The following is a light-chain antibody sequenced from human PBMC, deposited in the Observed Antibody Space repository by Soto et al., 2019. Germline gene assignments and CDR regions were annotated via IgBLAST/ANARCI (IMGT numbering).Light chain of an antibody. CDR1: QSIGNY. J-gene: IGKJ1*01. Sequence: EIVLTQAPATLSLSPGERATLSCRASQSIGNYIAWYQQKPGQAPRLLVYDVFNRATGIPARFSGSGSGTDSTLTISSLEPEDFAVYYYLQRAAWPWTFGQGTKVEVK. V-gene: IGKV3-11*01. CDR2: DVF. CDR3: LQRAAWPWT.